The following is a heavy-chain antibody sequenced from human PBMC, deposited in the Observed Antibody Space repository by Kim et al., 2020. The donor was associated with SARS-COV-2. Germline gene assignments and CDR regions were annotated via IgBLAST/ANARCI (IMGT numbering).Heavy chain of an antibody. CDR2: VNPDTGDT. CDR1: GYTFTNYY. V-gene: IGHV1-2*02. Sequence: ASVKVSCKASGYTFTNYYMYWVRQAPGQGLEWMGRVNPDTGDTNYAQRFQGRVTLTRDTSISTAYMELSSLRGDDTAVYYCARENGIAVPADWGQGTLVT. CDR3: ARENGIAVPAD. D-gene: IGHD6-19*01. J-gene: IGHJ4*02.